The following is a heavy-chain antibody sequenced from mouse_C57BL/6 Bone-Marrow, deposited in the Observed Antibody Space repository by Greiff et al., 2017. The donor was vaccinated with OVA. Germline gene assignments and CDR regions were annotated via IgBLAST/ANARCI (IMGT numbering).Heavy chain of an antibody. CDR3: ARKGIPSFDY. CDR1: GYTFTSYW. D-gene: IGHD2-10*02. J-gene: IGHJ2*01. Sequence: VKLQQPGAELVKPGASVKLSCKASGYTFTSYWMHWVKQRPGQGLEWIGMIHPNSGSTNSNEKFKSKATLTVDKSSSTAYMQLSSLTSEDSAVYYCARKGIPSFDYWGQGTTLTVSS. V-gene: IGHV1-64*01. CDR2: IHPNSGST.